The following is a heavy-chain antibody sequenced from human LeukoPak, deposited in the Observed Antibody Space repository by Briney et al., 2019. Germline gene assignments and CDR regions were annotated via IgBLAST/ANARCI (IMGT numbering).Heavy chain of an antibody. D-gene: IGHD1-14*01. V-gene: IGHV6-1*01. CDR2: TFYRSKWFY. CDR3: ARGTAMAYHTINWFDP. J-gene: IGHJ5*02. CDR1: GDSVSSNSAA. Sequence: SQTLSLTCAISGDSVSSNSAAWNWVRQSPSRGLEWLGRTFYRSKWFYEYAVSVKSRVTIHPDTSKNQFSLQLKSVTPDDTAVYYCARGTAMAYHTINWFDPWGQGTLVTVSS.